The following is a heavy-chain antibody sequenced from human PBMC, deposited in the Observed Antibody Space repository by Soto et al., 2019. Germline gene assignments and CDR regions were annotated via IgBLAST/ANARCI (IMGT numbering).Heavy chain of an antibody. CDR2: ISSSSSYI. J-gene: IGHJ4*02. D-gene: IGHD1-26*01. Sequence: EVQLVESGGGLVKPGGSLRLSCAASGFNFSSYSMNWVRQAPGKGLEWVSSISSSSSYIYYADSVKVRFTISRDNAKNSLYLQMNSLIAEDTAVYYCARVGGATAYWGQGTLVTVSS. V-gene: IGHV3-21*01. CDR3: ARVGGATAY. CDR1: GFNFSSYS.